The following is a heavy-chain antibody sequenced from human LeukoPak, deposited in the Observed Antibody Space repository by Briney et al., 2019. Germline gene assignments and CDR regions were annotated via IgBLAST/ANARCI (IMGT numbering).Heavy chain of an antibody. CDR3: ARAAREMATTPDFDY. Sequence: SETLSLTCTVSGGSVSGISYDWGWIRQPPGKGLEWIGSIYYSGSTNYNPSLKSRVTISVDTSKNQFSLKLSSVTAADTAVYYCARAAREMATTPDFDYWGQGTLVTVSS. V-gene: IGHV4-39*07. CDR1: GGSVSGISYD. D-gene: IGHD5-24*01. J-gene: IGHJ4*02. CDR2: IYYSGST.